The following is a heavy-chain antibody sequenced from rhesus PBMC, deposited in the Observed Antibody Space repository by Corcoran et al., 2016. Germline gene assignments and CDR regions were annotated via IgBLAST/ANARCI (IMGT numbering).Heavy chain of an antibody. J-gene: IGHJ4*01. CDR2: VEPEDGEA. Sequence: EVQLVQSGAEVKKPGASVKISCKASGYTFTDYYLHWVRQAPGKGLEWMGLVEPEDGEAIHEQKFQDRVTITADTSTDTAYMELSSLRSEDTAVYYCATDTAAIFDYWGQGVLVTVSS. CDR3: ATDTAAIFDY. D-gene: IGHD3S6*01. V-gene: IGHV1-111*02. CDR1: GYTFTDYY.